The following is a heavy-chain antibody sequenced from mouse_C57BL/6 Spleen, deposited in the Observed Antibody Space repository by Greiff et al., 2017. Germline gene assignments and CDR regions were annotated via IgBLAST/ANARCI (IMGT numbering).Heavy chain of an antibody. V-gene: IGHV1-26*01. J-gene: IGHJ4*01. D-gene: IGHD2-3*01. CDR3: ARSILYDAGAMDY. CDR1: GYTFTDYY. CDR2: INPNNGGT. Sequence: VQLQQSGPELVKPGASVKISCKASGYTFTDYYMNWVKQSHGKSLEWIGDINPNNGGTSYNQKFKGKATLTVDKSSSTAYMELRSLTSEDSAVYYCARSILYDAGAMDYWGQGTSVTVSS.